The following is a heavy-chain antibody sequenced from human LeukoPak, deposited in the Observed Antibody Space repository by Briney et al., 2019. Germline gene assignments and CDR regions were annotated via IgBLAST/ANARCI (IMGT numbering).Heavy chain of an antibody. J-gene: IGHJ3*02. CDR3: ASVVGGYYPPVDAFDM. D-gene: IGHD3-3*01. CDR2: INSDGSSR. V-gene: IGHV3-74*01. CDR1: GFTFTGFW. Sequence: GGYLRLSCAASGFTFTGFWMHWVRQAPGKGLVWVSRINSDGSSRNYADSVKGRFTISRDNAKKTLYLQMNSLRAEDTAVYYCASVVGGYYPPVDAFDMWGQGTMVTVSS.